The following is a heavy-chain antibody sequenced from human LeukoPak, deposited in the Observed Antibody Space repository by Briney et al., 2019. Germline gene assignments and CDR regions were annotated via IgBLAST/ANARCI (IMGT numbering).Heavy chain of an antibody. CDR2: ISTSSSYI. V-gene: IGHV3-21*01. D-gene: IGHD1-1*01. Sequence: PGGSLRLSCVASGFKSSSYNINWVRQAPGKGLGWVASISTSSSYIYYADSVKGRFTISRDNARNSVYLQMNSLRAEDTAVYYGAIVDWHDRDTFDYWGQGTRVTVSS. CDR1: GFKSSSYN. J-gene: IGHJ4*02. CDR3: AIVDWHDRDTFDY.